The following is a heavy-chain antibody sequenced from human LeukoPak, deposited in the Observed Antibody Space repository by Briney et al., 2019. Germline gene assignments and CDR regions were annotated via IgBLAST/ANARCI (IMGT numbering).Heavy chain of an antibody. CDR2: ISGSGDST. CDR3: AKDPGPYGDYYFDY. D-gene: IGHD4-17*01. V-gene: IGHV3-23*01. CDR1: GFTFSSYA. Sequence: PGGSLRLSCAASGFTFSSYAMSWVRQAPGKGLEWVSAISGSGDSTYYADSVKGRFTISRDNSKNTLYQQMNSLRAEDTAVYYCAKDPGPYGDYYFDYWGQGTLVTVSS. J-gene: IGHJ4*02.